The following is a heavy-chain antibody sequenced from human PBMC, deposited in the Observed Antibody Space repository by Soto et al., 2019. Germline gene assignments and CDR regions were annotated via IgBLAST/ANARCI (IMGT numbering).Heavy chain of an antibody. J-gene: IGHJ4*02. CDR2: IYYTGNT. CDR3: ARQLRLHARAASYFDY. CDR1: GDSISRYC. D-gene: IGHD4-4*01. Sequence: SETLSLTCTVSGDSISRYCWTWIRQPPGKGLEWIGYIYYTGNTNYNPSLKSRVTISLDTSKNQFSLKLSSGTAADTAVYYCARQLRLHARAASYFDYWRQGILVAVSS. V-gene: IGHV4-59*01.